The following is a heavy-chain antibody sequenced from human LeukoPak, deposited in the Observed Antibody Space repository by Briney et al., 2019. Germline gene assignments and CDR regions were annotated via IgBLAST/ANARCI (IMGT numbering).Heavy chain of an antibody. CDR1: GFTFSSYG. J-gene: IGHJ6*04. V-gene: IGHV3-33*01. Sequence: GGSLRLSCAASGFTFSSYGMHWVRQAPGKGLEWVAVLGYDGSNKYYADSVKGRFTISRDNSKNTLYLQMNSLRAEDTAVYYCARDTGRGVALYGMDVWGKGTTVTVSS. CDR3: ARDTGRGVALYGMDV. D-gene: IGHD3-10*01. CDR2: LGYDGSNK.